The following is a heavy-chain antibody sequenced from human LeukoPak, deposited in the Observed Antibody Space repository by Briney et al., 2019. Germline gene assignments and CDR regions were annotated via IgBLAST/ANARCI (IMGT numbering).Heavy chain of an antibody. Sequence: ASVKVSCKASGGTFSSYAISWVRQAPGQGLEWMGGIIPIFGTANYAQKFQGRVTITTDESTSTAYMELSSLRSEDTAVYYCARISYSRSSYGNFDYWGQGTLVTVSS. J-gene: IGHJ4*02. CDR3: ARISYSRSSYGNFDY. CDR2: IIPIFGTA. V-gene: IGHV1-69*05. D-gene: IGHD6-13*01. CDR1: GGTFSSYA.